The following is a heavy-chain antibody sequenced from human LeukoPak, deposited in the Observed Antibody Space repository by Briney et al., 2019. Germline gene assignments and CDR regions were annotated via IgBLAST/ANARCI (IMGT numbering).Heavy chain of an antibody. CDR2: INHSGST. D-gene: IGHD2/OR15-2a*01. J-gene: IGHJ5*02. V-gene: IGHV4-34*01. CDR1: GGSFSGYY. CDR3: ARLLSPGWFDP. Sequence: PSETLSLTCAVYGGSFSGYYWSWIRQPPGKGLEWIGEINHSGSTNYNPSLKSRVTISVDTSKNQFSLKLSSVTAADTAVYYCARLLSPGWFDPWGQGTLVTVSS.